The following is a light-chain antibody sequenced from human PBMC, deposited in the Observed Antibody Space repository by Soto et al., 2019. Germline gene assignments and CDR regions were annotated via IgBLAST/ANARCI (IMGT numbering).Light chain of an antibody. V-gene: IGKV3-20*01. CDR2: GAS. CDR3: QQYGSSPWT. J-gene: IGKJ1*01. CDR1: QSVSSNY. Sequence: EIVLTQSPGTLSLSPGERATLSCRASQSVSSNYLAWYQQKPGQAPRPLIYGASSRATGIPDRFSGXXAGXXFTLTISRLESEDFAVYYCQQYGSSPWTFGQGTKVEIK.